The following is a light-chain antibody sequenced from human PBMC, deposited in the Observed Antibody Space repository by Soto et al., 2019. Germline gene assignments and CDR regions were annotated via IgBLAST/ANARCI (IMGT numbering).Light chain of an antibody. Sequence: QSALTQPPSASGSPGQSVTISCTGTSSDVGAYNYVSWYQQHPGKAPKLMIYEVTKRPSGVPDRFSGSKSGNTASLTVSGLQAEDEADYYCSSYGGSKTAVLFGGGTKLTVL. CDR3: SSYGGSKTAVL. CDR2: EVT. V-gene: IGLV2-8*01. CDR1: SSDVGAYNY. J-gene: IGLJ2*01.